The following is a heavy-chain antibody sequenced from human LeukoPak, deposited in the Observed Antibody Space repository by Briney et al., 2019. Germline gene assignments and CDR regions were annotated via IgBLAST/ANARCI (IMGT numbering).Heavy chain of an antibody. Sequence: GGSLRLSCAASGFTFSSYEMNWVRQAPGEGLEWVSYISSSDSTIYYADSVKGRFTISRDNAKNSLFLQMNSLRVEDTAVYYCARGDTAMVDYWGQGTLVTVSS. V-gene: IGHV3-48*03. J-gene: IGHJ4*02. CDR3: ARGDTAMVDY. CDR1: GFTFSSYE. D-gene: IGHD5-18*01. CDR2: ISSSDSTI.